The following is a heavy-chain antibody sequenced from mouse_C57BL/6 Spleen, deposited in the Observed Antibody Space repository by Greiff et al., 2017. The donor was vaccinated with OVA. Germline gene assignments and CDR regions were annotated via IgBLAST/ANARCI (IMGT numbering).Heavy chain of an antibody. V-gene: IGHV1-26*01. CDR1: GYTFTDYY. D-gene: IGHD1-1*01. J-gene: IGHJ2*01. CDR2: INPNNGGT. CDR3: ARSFTTVVASGDYFDY. Sequence: VQLQQSGPELVKPGASVKISCKASGYTFTDYYMNWVKQSHGKSLEWIGDINPNNGGTSYNQKFKGKATLTVDKSSSTAYMELRSLTSEDSAVYYCARSFTTVVASGDYFDYWGQGTTLTVSS.